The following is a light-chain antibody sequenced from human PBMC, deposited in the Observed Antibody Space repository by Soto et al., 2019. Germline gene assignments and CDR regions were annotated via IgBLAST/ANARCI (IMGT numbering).Light chain of an antibody. Sequence: DIVMTQSPDSLAVSLGERATINCRSSQTILYSSNNKNYLAWYQQKPGQPPELLISWASTRDSGVPDRFSGSGSGKDFTLTISSLQAEDVAVYYCQQYYGTPYTFSQGTRMEIK. J-gene: IGKJ2*01. V-gene: IGKV4-1*01. CDR2: WAS. CDR3: QQYYGTPYT. CDR1: QTILYSSNNKNY.